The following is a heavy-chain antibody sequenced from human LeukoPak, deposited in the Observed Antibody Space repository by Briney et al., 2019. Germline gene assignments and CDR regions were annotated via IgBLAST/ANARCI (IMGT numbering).Heavy chain of an antibody. CDR2: ITIYGGNT. Sequence: GGSLRLSCAASWSIFSDYNMNWVRQAPGKGLAWVSGITIYGGNTYYADSVQGRFIISRDNSRNTLYLQINSLRAEDTAVYSCASERSGYYMNLVSWRQGTLVTVSS. J-gene: IGHJ5*02. V-gene: IGHV3-23*01. CDR3: ASERSGYYMNLVS. CDR1: WSIFSDYN. D-gene: IGHD3-3*01.